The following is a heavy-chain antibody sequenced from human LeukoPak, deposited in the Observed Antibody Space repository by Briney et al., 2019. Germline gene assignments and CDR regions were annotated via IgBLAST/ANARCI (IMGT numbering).Heavy chain of an antibody. CDR2: IRQDGSEK. V-gene: IGHV3-7*01. CDR1: GFTFTDYW. D-gene: IGHD6-13*01. J-gene: IGHJ4*01. Sequence: GGSLRLSCEVSGFTFTDYWMDWVRQAPGKGPEWVASIRQDGSEKTYVDSVKGRFTISRDNTKNSLSLQLNGLRAEDTAVYYCARDGTAAGLYFDLWGQGTLVTVSS. CDR3: ARDGTAAGLYFDL.